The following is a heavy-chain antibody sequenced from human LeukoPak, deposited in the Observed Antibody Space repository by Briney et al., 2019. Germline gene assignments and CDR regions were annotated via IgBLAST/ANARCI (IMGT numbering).Heavy chain of an antibody. CDR3: ARDHLAAALDY. J-gene: IGHJ4*02. CDR2: ISYDGSSK. D-gene: IGHD6-13*01. V-gene: IGHV3-30*04. CDR1: GFTFSTYA. Sequence: GGSLRLSCAASGFTFSTYAMHWVRQAPGKGLEWVAVISYDGSSKYYADSVKGRFTISRDNSKNTLYLQMNSLRAEDTAVYYCARDHLAAALDYWGQGTLVTVSS.